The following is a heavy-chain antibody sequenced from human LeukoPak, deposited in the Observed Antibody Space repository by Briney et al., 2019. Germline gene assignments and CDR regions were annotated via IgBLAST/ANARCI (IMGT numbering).Heavy chain of an antibody. D-gene: IGHD4-17*01. Sequence: GGSLRLSCAASGFTFTNYAMSWVRQAPGKGVESVSVISGTGAFTYYADSVKGRFTISRDNSKNTLYLQMNSLRAEDTTIYYCAKGHSDYGTGFDLWGRGTLVTVSS. V-gene: IGHV3-23*01. J-gene: IGHJ4*02. CDR2: ISGTGAFT. CDR3: AKGHSDYGTGFDL. CDR1: GFTFTNYA.